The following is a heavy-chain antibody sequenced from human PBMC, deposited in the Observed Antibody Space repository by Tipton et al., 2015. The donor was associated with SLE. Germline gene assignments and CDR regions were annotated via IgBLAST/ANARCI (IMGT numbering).Heavy chain of an antibody. J-gene: IGHJ5*02. D-gene: IGHD2-21*01. V-gene: IGHV4-34*01. Sequence: LSLTCAVYGGSFSGYYWSWVRPPPGKGLEWIGEIKHSGSTNNNPALKSRVTISVDTSKNQVSLKLSSVTAAATAVYYCARVCGGDWGNWFDPWGQGTLVTVSS. CDR1: GGSFSGYY. CDR2: IKHSGST. CDR3: ARVCGGDWGNWFDP.